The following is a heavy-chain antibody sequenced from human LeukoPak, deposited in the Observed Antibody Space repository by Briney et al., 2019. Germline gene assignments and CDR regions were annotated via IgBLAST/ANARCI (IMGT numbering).Heavy chain of an antibody. J-gene: IGHJ6*02. V-gene: IGHV4-31*03. CDR2: IYYSGST. D-gene: IGHD3-16*02. CDR1: GDSISSGAYY. CDR3: ARVRDYVWGSYRYVGYYGMDV. Sequence: SETLSLTCTVSGDSISSGAYYWSWIRQRPGEGLEWIGYIYYSGSTYYNPSLQSRLTISVDTSKNQFSLKLSSVAAADTAVYYCARVRDYVWGSYRYVGYYGMDVWGQGTTVTVSS.